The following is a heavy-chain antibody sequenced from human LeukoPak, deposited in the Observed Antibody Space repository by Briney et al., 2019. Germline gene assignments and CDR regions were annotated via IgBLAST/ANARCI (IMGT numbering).Heavy chain of an antibody. CDR2: IYYSGST. V-gene: IGHV4-59*01. Sequence: SETLSLTCSVSDGSINSYYWNWIRRPPGKGLEWIGYIYYSGSTNYNPSLKSRVTISVDTSKNQFSLKLSSVTAADTAVYYCARGGYYYDSSGYAPVDWGQGTLVTVSS. J-gene: IGHJ4*02. CDR1: DGSINSYY. D-gene: IGHD3-22*01. CDR3: ARGGYYYDSSGYAPVD.